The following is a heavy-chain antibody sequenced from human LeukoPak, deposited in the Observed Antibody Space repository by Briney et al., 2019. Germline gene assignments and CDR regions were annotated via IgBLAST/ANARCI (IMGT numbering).Heavy chain of an antibody. D-gene: IGHD5-18*01. CDR2: TYYRSKWYN. CDR3: ARGYGYYFDY. Sequence: SQTLSLTFAISGDSVSSKSTAWNWIRQSPSRGLEWLGRTYYRSKWYNDYAVSVKSRITINPDTSENHFSLQLNSVTPEDTAVYYCARGYGYYFDYWGQGTLVTVSS. CDR1: GDSVSSKSTA. J-gene: IGHJ4*02. V-gene: IGHV6-1*01.